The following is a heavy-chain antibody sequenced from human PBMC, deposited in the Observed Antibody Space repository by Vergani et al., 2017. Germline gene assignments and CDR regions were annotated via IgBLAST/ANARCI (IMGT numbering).Heavy chain of an antibody. Sequence: QLQLQESGPGLVKPSETLSLTCTVSGGSISSSSYYWGWIRQPPGKGLGWIGSIYYSGSTYYNPSLKSRVTISVDMSKNQFSLKLSSVTAADTAVYYCARAHTTVTTPYYFDYWGQGTLVTVSS. CDR1: GGSISSSSYY. D-gene: IGHD4-11*01. CDR2: IYYSGST. CDR3: ARAHTTVTTPYYFDY. V-gene: IGHV4-39*01. J-gene: IGHJ4*02.